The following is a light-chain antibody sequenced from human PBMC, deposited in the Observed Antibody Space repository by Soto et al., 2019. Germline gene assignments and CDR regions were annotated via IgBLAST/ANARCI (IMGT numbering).Light chain of an antibody. Sequence: QSALTQPPSASGSPGQSVTISCTGTSSDVGGYNYVSWYQQHPGKAPKLMIYEVNKRPSGVPDRFSGSKSGNTASLTVSGLQAEDEAVYYCNSYAGDNKYVLFGGGTKLTVL. CDR1: SSDVGGYNY. V-gene: IGLV2-8*01. CDR2: EVN. CDR3: NSYAGDNKYVL. J-gene: IGLJ2*01.